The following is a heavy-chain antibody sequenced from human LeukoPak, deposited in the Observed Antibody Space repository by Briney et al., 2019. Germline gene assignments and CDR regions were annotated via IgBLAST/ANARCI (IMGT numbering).Heavy chain of an antibody. J-gene: IGHJ4*02. CDR1: GYNFPSYW. Sequence: KHGESLKISCKASGYNFPSYWITWVRHMPGKGLEWMGIIYPGDSDTRYSPSFQGQVTISADKSISTAYLQWSSLKASDTAMYYCARLTLPVMDVLLWFGESYYFDYWGQGTLVTVSS. D-gene: IGHD3-10*01. V-gene: IGHV5-51*01. CDR2: IYPGDSDT. CDR3: ARLTLPVMDVLLWFGESYYFDY.